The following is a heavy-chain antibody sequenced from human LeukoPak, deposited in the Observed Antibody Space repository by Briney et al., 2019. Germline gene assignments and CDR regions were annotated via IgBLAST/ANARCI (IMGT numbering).Heavy chain of an antibody. CDR1: GDSISAYY. Sequence: SETLSLTCTVSGDSISAYYWSWIRQSPGEGLEWIGYVHYTGSTNYNPSLKGRVTISVDTSKNQFSLKLSSVTAADTAVYYCARTSWLQSSYYFEYWGQGTLVTVSS. CDR2: VHYTGST. CDR3: ARTSWLQSSYYFEY. V-gene: IGHV4-59*08. J-gene: IGHJ4*02. D-gene: IGHD5-24*01.